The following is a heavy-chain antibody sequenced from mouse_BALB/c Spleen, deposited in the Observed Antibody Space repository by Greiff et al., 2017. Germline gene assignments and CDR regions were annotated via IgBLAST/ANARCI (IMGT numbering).Heavy chain of an antibody. CDR2: IYPGDGDT. Sequence: VQLQQPGAELVKPGASVKLSCKASGYTFTSYWMNWVKQRPGQGLEWIGQIYPGDGDTNYNGKFKGKATLTADKSSSTAYMQLSSLTSEDSAVYFCAIGGYDRNWFAYWGQGTLVTVSA. D-gene: IGHD2-14*01. CDR1: GYTFTSYW. CDR3: AIGGYDRNWFAY. J-gene: IGHJ3*01. V-gene: IGHV1-80*01.